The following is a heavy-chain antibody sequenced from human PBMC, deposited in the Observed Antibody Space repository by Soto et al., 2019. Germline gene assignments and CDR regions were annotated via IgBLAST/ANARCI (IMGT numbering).Heavy chain of an antibody. D-gene: IGHD4-17*01. V-gene: IGHV4-59*12. J-gene: IGHJ6*02. CDR1: GGSISSYY. CDR3: ARAHYGDYGYGMDV. Sequence: SETLSLTCTVSGGSISSYYWSWIQQPPGKGLEWIGYIYYSGSTNYNPSLKSRVTISVDTSKNQFSLKLSSVTAADTAVYYCARAHYGDYGYGMDVWGQGTTVTVSS. CDR2: IYYSGST.